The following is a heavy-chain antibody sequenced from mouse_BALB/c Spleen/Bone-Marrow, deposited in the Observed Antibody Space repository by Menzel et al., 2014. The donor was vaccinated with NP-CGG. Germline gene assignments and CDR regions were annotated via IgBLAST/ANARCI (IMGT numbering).Heavy chain of an antibody. D-gene: IGHD2-3*01. CDR1: GFNIKDTY. CDR3: ARGLLQYYYAMDY. CDR2: IDPANGNT. Sequence: EVQLQQSGAELVKPGASVKLSCTASGFNIKDTYMHWVKQRPEQGLEWIGRIDPANGNTKYDPKFQGKATITADTSSNTAYLQLSSLTSEDTAVYYGARGLLQYYYAMDYWGQGTSVTGSS. V-gene: IGHV14-3*02. J-gene: IGHJ4*01.